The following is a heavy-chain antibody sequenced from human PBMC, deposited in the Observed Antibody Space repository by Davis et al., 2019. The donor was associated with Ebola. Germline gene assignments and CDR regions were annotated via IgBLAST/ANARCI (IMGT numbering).Heavy chain of an antibody. CDR1: GFTFSSYG. D-gene: IGHD6-19*01. J-gene: IGHJ5*02. V-gene: IGHV3-33*06. CDR3: AKGRQWLDHNWFDP. CDR2: IWYDGSNK. Sequence: GESLKISCAASGFTFSSYGMHWVRQAPGKGLEWVAVIWYDGSNKYYADSVKGRFTISRDNSKKTLYLQMNSLRAEDTAVYYCAKGRQWLDHNWFDPWGQGTLVTVSS.